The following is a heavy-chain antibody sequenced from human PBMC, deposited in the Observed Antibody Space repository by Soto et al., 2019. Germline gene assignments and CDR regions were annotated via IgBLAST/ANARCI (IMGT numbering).Heavy chain of an antibody. D-gene: IGHD3-22*01. J-gene: IGHJ4*02. CDR3: TSPGGYDDSGGYSLILGFLFNY. V-gene: IGHV3-73*01. CDR2: IDRKTYNYAT. CDR1: GFTFSDVA. Sequence: PGGSLRLSCAASGFTFSDVAMHWVRQASGKGLEWVGRIDRKTYNYATTYGASVKGRFTISRDDSKNTAYLQMNSLKTEDTAVYYCTSPGGYDDSGGYSLILGFLFNYWGKGTLVPVS.